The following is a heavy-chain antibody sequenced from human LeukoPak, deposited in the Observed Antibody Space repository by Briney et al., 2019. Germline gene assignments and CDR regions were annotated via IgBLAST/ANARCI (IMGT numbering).Heavy chain of an antibody. CDR3: ARDYSSSSGGFDH. CDR2: IIPILDIA. CDR1: GGTFSSYT. Sequence: ASVKVSCKASGGTFSSYTISWLRQAPGQGLEWMGRIIPILDIANYAQKFQGRVTITADKSTSTAYMELSSLRSEDTAVYYCARDYSSSSGGFDHWGQGTLVTVSS. D-gene: IGHD6-6*01. J-gene: IGHJ4*02. V-gene: IGHV1-69*04.